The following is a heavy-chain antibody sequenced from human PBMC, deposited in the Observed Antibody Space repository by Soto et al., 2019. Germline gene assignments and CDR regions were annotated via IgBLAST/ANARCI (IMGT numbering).Heavy chain of an antibody. CDR3: ARYYDILTGYHDAFDI. Sequence: GASVKVSCKASGYTFTGYYIHWVQQAPGQGLEWMGWINPNSGGTNYAQKFQGRVTMTRDTSTSTVYMELSSLRSEDTAVYYCARYYDILTGYHDAFDIWGQGTMVTVSS. J-gene: IGHJ3*02. CDR2: INPNSGGT. D-gene: IGHD3-9*01. V-gene: IGHV1-2*02. CDR1: GYTFTGYY.